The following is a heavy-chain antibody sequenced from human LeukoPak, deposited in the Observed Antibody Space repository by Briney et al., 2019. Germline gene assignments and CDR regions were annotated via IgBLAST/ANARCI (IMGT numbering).Heavy chain of an antibody. CDR1: GYTFTSYG. CDR2: ISAYNGNT. D-gene: IGHD3-3*01. Sequence: AASVTVSCKASGYTFTSYGISWVRQAPGQGLEWMGWISAYNGNTNYAQKLQGRVTMTTDTSTSTAYMELRSLRSDDTAVYYCARAGETIFGAPNWFDPWGQGTLVTVSS. V-gene: IGHV1-18*01. CDR3: ARAGETIFGAPNWFDP. J-gene: IGHJ5*02.